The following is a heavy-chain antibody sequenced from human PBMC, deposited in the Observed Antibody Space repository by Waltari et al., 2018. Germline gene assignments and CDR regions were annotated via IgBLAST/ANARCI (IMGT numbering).Heavy chain of an antibody. CDR1: GGSISSYY. D-gene: IGHD3-16*01. Sequence: QVQLQESGPGLVKPSETLSLTCTVSGGSISSYYWSWIRQPPGKGLEWIGYIYYSGSTNYNPSLKSRVTISVDTSKNQFSLKLSSVTAADTAVYYCARYVWGSSFDYWGQGTLVTVSS. V-gene: IGHV4-59*01. CDR2: IYYSGST. J-gene: IGHJ4*02. CDR3: ARYVWGSSFDY.